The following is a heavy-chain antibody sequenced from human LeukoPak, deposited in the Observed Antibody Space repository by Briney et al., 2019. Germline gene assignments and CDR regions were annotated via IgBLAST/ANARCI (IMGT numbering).Heavy chain of an antibody. CDR1: GFTFSGSA. V-gene: IGHV3-73*01. Sequence: GGSLRLSCAASGFTFSGSAIHWVRQSSGKGLEWVGHIDKKDNFYATTSAASVTGRFTISRDDSKNTAYLQMNSLRADDTAVYYCAASSMLRGIVITPTFDYWGQGTLVTVSS. CDR2: IDKKDNFYAT. D-gene: IGHD3-10*01. J-gene: IGHJ4*02. CDR3: AASSMLRGIVITPTFDY.